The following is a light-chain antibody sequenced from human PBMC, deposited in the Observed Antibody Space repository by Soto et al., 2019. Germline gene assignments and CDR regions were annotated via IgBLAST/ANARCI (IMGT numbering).Light chain of an antibody. CDR1: SSNIGSNT. CDR2: SNN. J-gene: IGLJ1*01. Sequence: QSALTQPPSASWTPGQRVTISCSGSSSNIGSNTVNWYQQLPGTAPKLLIYSNNQRPSGVPDRFSGPKSGTSASLAISGFQSEDEADYYCAAWDDSLNGPNYVFGTGTKVTVL. CDR3: AAWDDSLNGPNYV. V-gene: IGLV1-44*01.